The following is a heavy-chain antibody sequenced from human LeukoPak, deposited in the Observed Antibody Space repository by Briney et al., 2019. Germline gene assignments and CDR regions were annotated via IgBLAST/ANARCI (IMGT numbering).Heavy chain of an antibody. D-gene: IGHD3-9*01. J-gene: IGHJ4*02. CDR2: ISGSGGST. Sequence: PGGSLRLSCAASGFTFSSYAMSWVRQAPGKGLEWVSAISGSGGSTYYADSVKGRFTISRDNSKNTLYLQMNSLRAEDTAVYYCAKAQASYYDILTGYSPDYWGQGTLVTVSS. CDR3: AKAQASYYDILTGYSPDY. CDR1: GFTFSSYA. V-gene: IGHV3-23*01.